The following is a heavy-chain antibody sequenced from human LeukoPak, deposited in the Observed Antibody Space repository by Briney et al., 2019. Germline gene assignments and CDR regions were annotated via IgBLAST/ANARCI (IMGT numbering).Heavy chain of an antibody. CDR3: AKDRRIAVAGYLDY. J-gene: IGHJ4*02. V-gene: IGHV3-23*01. CDR1: GFSFGDYA. Sequence: GGSLRLSCAASGFSFGDYAMSWVRQVPGKGLEWVAILTGSGGRTHYADSVKGRFTISRDNSQNTLFLQMNSLRGDDTAVYYCAKDRRIAVAGYLDYWGQGTLVTVSS. CDR2: LTGSGGRT. D-gene: IGHD6-19*01.